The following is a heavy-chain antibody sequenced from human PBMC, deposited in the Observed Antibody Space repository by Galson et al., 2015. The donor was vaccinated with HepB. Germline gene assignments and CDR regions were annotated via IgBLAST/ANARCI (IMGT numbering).Heavy chain of an antibody. CDR1: GFTFSSYA. D-gene: IGHD3-22*01. CDR3: VKDRWADYDSTAYYSPFDY. Sequence: SLRLSCAASGFTFSSYAMHWVRQAPGKGLEYVSGISSKAGSTYYADSVKGRFIISRDSSKNTLYLQMSGLRAEDTAVYFCVKDRWADYDSTAYYSPFDYWGQGALVTVSS. CDR2: ISSKAGST. V-gene: IGHV3-64D*06. J-gene: IGHJ4*02.